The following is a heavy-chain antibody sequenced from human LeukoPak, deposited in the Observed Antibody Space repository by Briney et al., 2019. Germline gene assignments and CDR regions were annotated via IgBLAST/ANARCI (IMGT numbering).Heavy chain of an antibody. CDR3: VLGGGSGSYFNFDY. Sequence: ASVKVSCKASGYTFTGYYMHWMRQAPGQGLEWMGWINPNSGGTNYAQKFQGRVTMTRDTSISTAYMELSRLRSDDTAVYYCVLGGGSGSYFNFDYWGQGTLVTASS. J-gene: IGHJ4*02. CDR1: GYTFTGYY. V-gene: IGHV1-2*02. D-gene: IGHD3-10*01. CDR2: INPNSGGT.